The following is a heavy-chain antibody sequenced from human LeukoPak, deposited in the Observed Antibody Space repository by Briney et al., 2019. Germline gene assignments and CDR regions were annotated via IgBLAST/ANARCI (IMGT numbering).Heavy chain of an antibody. Sequence: PSETLSLTCAVYGGSFSGYYWSWIRQPPGKGLEWIGEINHSGSTNYNPSLKSRVTISVDTSKNQFSLKLSSVTAADTAVYYCARLRGAYCTGAVCHYHYYMDVWGKGTTVAVSS. CDR2: INHSGST. CDR3: ARLRGAYCTGAVCHYHYYMDV. D-gene: IGHD2-8*02. CDR1: GGSFSGYY. J-gene: IGHJ6*03. V-gene: IGHV4-34*01.